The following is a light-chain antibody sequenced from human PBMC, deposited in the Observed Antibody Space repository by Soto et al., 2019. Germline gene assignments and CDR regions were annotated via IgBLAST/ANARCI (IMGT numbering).Light chain of an antibody. V-gene: IGKV1-39*01. Sequence: DIQMTQTPCSLSASVGDRVTITCRASQSIGSYVNWYQQKPGKPRKLLIYAASSFLSGVPSRFTGSGYGTDFTPTISSMQPEDFATYYCQLSYVIHRAFGQGTTVEVK. J-gene: IGKJ1*01. CDR1: QSIGSY. CDR3: QLSYVIHRA. CDR2: AAS.